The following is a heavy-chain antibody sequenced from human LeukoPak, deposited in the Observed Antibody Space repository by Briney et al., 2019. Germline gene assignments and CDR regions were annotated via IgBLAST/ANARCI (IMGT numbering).Heavy chain of an antibody. V-gene: IGHV3-30*04. Sequence: PGGSLRLSCAASGFTFSSYAMHWVRQAPGKGLEWVAVISYDGSNKYYADSAKGRFTISRDNSKNTLYLQMNSLRAEDTAVYYCARDNQGFDYWGQGTLVTVSS. CDR2: ISYDGSNK. CDR3: ARDNQGFDY. CDR1: GFTFSSYA. J-gene: IGHJ4*02. D-gene: IGHD1-14*01.